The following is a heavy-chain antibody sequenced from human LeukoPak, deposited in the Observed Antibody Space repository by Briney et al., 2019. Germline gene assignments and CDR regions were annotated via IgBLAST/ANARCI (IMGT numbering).Heavy chain of an antibody. CDR1: GFTFSRYA. V-gene: IGHV3-48*01. CDR3: ARDAAWSGYYDAFDI. CDR2: ISTSISTI. Sequence: AGGSLRLSCTASGFTFSRYAMNWVRQAPGKGLEWVSYISTSISTIYYADSVKGRLTISRDNAKNSLYLQMNSLRAEDTAVYYCARDAAWSGYYDAFDIWGQGTMVTVSS. D-gene: IGHD3-3*01. J-gene: IGHJ3*02.